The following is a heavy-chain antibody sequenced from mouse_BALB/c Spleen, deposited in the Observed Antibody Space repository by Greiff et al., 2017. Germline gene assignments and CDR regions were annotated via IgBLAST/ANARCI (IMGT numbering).Heavy chain of an antibody. J-gene: IGHJ3*01. D-gene: IGHD2-3*01. V-gene: IGHV5-6*02. CDR2: ISSGGSYT. CDR1: GFTFSSYG. CDR3: ARQDGYFLAY. Sequence: DVKLVESGGDLVKPGGSLKLSCAASGFTFSSYGMSWVRQTPDKRLEWVATISSGGSYTYYPDSVKGRFTISRDNAKNTLYLQMSSLKSEDTAMYYCARQDGYFLAYWGQGTLVTVSA.